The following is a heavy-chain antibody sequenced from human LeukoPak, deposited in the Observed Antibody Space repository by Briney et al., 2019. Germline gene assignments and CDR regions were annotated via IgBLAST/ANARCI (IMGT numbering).Heavy chain of an antibody. Sequence: GESLKISCTGSGYSFPSYWIAWVRQIPGKGLEWIGIHYPGDSDNRYSPSLQGQVTISADKSISTAYLQWSSLKESDTAMYYCARAGYDYVWGSYRRDYFDYWGQGTLVTVSS. V-gene: IGHV5-51*01. CDR1: GYSFPSYW. CDR3: ARAGYDYVWGSYRRDYFDY. J-gene: IGHJ4*02. D-gene: IGHD3-16*02. CDR2: HYPGDSDN.